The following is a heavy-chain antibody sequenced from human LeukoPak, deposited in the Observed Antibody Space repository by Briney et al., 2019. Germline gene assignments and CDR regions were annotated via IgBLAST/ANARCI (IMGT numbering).Heavy chain of an antibody. J-gene: IGHJ6*02. Sequence: GGSLRLSCAASGFTFGTYAMNWVRQAPGKGLEWVSGIGGSGVTYYADSVKGRFTISRDNSKNTLYLQMNSLRAEDTAVYYCAKGGAALYYYGSENYYYGMDVWGQGTTVTVSS. CDR2: IGGSGVT. D-gene: IGHD3-10*01. V-gene: IGHV3-23*01. CDR3: AKGGAALYYYGSENYYYGMDV. CDR1: GFTFGTYA.